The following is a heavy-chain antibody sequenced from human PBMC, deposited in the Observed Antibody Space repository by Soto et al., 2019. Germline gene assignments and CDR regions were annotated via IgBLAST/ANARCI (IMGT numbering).Heavy chain of an antibody. Sequence: SETLSLTCTVSGGSISSSSYYWGWIRQPPGKGLEWIGSIYYSGSTNYNPSLKSRVTISVDTSKNQFSLKLSSVTAADTAVYYCARGRMAARRTNYFDYWGQGTLVTVSS. CDR3: ARGRMAARRTNYFDY. V-gene: IGHV4-39*07. CDR2: IYYSGST. CDR1: GGSISSSSYY. J-gene: IGHJ4*02. D-gene: IGHD6-6*01.